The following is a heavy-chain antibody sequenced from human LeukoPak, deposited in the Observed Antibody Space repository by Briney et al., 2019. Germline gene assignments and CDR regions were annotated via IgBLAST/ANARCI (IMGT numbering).Heavy chain of an antibody. CDR2: IRYDGSNS. V-gene: IGHV3-30*02. CDR1: RFTFSSYG. CDR3: AKDQWIEQMLGSHCDY. Sequence: GGSLRLSCVGSRFTFSSYGMHWVRQAPGEGLEWVAFIRYDGSNSYYIDSVKGRFTISRDNSKNTLYLQLNSLRAEDTAVYYCAKDQWIEQMLGSHCDYWGQGTLVTVSS. J-gene: IGHJ4*02. D-gene: IGHD5-12*01.